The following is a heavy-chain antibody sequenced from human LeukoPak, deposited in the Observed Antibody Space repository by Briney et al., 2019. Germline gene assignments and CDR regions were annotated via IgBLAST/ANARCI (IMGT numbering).Heavy chain of an antibody. V-gene: IGHV3-13*01. Sequence: GSLRLSCAASGFTFSNYDMHWVRQATGKGLEWVSAIGTAGDTYYPGSVKGRFTISRENPKNSLYLQMNSLRAGDTAVYYCARGPATVTASYYYYGMDVWGQGTTVTVSS. J-gene: IGHJ6*02. D-gene: IGHD4-17*01. CDR2: IGTAGDT. CDR1: GFTFSNYD. CDR3: ARGPATVTASYYYYGMDV.